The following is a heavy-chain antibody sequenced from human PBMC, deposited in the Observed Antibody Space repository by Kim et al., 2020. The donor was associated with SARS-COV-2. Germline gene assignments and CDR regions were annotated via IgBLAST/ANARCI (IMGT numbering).Heavy chain of an antibody. Sequence: GGSLRLSCTTSGLNFGDYAMSWFRQAPGKGLEWVAFIRSKRYGETTEYAASEKGRFTISRDDSVRIAYLQMNGLKTEDTAVYYCTSGPYYYDSAAYYHDYWGQGTLVTVSS. CDR3: TSGPYYYDSAAYYHDY. CDR2: IRSKRYGETT. CDR1: GLNFGDYA. J-gene: IGHJ4*02. V-gene: IGHV3-49*03. D-gene: IGHD3-22*01.